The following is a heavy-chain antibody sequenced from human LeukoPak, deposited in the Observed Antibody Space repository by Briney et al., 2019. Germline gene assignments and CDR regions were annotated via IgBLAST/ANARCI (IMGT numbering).Heavy chain of an antibody. D-gene: IGHD5-12*01. Sequence: GGSLRLSCAASGFTVSSNYMNWVRQAPGKGLEWVAVIYSGGSTYYADSVKGRFTISRDNSKNTLYLQMNSLRAEDTAVYYCARDPREVDRVWDYYGMDVWGQGTTVTVSS. CDR3: ARDPREVDRVWDYYGMDV. V-gene: IGHV3-53*01. CDR2: IYSGGST. CDR1: GFTVSSNY. J-gene: IGHJ6*02.